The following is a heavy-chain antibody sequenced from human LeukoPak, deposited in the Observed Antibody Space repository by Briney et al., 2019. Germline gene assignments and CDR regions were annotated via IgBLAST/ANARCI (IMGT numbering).Heavy chain of an antibody. CDR3: ARSVAAAGTSGRENDY. CDR1: GYTFTGYN. J-gene: IGHJ4*02. V-gene: IGHV1-2*02. D-gene: IGHD6-13*01. Sequence: ASVKVSCKASGYTFTGYNMHWVRQAPGHGLEWMGWINPNSGGTNYAQKFQGRVTMTRDTSISTAYMELSRLRSDDTAVYYCARSVAAAGTSGRENDYWGQGTLVTVSS. CDR2: INPNSGGT.